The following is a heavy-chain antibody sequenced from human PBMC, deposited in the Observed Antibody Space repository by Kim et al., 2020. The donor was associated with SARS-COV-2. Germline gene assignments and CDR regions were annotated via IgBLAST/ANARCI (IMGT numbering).Heavy chain of an antibody. CDR3: ARGTWASPGDY. CDR1: GFIFSTYA. J-gene: IGHJ4*02. D-gene: IGHD1-26*01. V-gene: IGHV3-30*04. Sequence: GGFLRLSCAASGFIFSTYAMHWVRQAPGKGLEWAALISYDGSDKFYAGSVKGRFTISRDNSKNTLYLQMTSLRAEDTAVYYCARGTWASPGDYWGQGTLVTVSS. CDR2: ISYDGSDK.